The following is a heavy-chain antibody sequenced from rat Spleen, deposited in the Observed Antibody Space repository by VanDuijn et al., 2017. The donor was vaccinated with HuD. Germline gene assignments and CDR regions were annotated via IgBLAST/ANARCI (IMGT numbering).Heavy chain of an antibody. D-gene: IGHD1-10*01. Sequence: EVELVESGGGLVQPGRSLKLSCVASGFTFDDYGMAWVRQTPKNGLEWVASINWGGSSTYYPDNVKGRFTISRDNAKSTLYLQVDSLRSEDTATYYCARHGLYSNYGWFAYWGQGTLVTVSS. CDR3: ARHGLYSNYGWFAY. J-gene: IGHJ3*01. CDR1: GFTFDDYG. CDR2: INWGGSST. V-gene: IGHV5-7*01.